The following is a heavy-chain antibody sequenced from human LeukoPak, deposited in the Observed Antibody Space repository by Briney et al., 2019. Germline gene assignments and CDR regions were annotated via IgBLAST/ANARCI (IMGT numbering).Heavy chain of an antibody. CDR3: ARDSANYDCWISPPGFDY. D-gene: IGHD3-3*01. V-gene: IGHV3-21*04. CDR2: ISSSSSTT. Sequence: GGSLRLSCAASGFTFSSYGMHWVRQAPGKGLGWVSAISSSSSTTYYADSVKGRFTISRDNAKNSLYLQMNSLRAEDTAVYYCARDSANYDCWISPPGFDYWGQGTLVTVSS. J-gene: IGHJ4*02. CDR1: GFTFSSYG.